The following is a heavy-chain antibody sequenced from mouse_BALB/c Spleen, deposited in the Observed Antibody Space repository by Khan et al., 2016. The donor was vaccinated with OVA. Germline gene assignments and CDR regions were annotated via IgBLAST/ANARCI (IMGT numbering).Heavy chain of an antibody. CDR3: TRQLRLQGFPY. V-gene: IGHV1S136*01. J-gene: IGHJ3*01. Sequence: VQLKQSGPELVKPGASVKMSCKASGYTFTSYVMHWVRQKPGQGLEWIGYIYPYNDDTKYNEKFKGQATLTSDKSYSPDFMELSSLTSDDSAVYYCTRQLRLQGFPYLGQGTLVTVSA. CDR2: IYPYNDDT. D-gene: IGHD1-2*01. CDR1: GYTFTSYV.